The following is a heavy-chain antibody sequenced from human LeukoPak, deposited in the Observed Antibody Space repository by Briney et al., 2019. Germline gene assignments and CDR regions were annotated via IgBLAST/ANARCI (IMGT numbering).Heavy chain of an antibody. D-gene: IGHD3-10*01. Sequence: SETLSLTCTVSGGSISSGGYYWSWIRQPPGKGLEWIGYIYHSGSTYYNPSLKSRVTISVDTSKNQFSLKLSSVTAADTAVYYCARHVLLWFGESTPLRYFDYWGQGTLVTVSS. V-gene: IGHV4-30-2*01. CDR2: IYHSGST. CDR1: GGSISSGGYY. CDR3: ARHVLLWFGESTPLRYFDY. J-gene: IGHJ4*02.